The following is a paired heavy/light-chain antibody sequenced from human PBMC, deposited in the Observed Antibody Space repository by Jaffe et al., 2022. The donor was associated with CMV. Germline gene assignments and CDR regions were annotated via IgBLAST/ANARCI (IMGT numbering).Heavy chain of an antibody. J-gene: IGHJ5*02. CDR2: ISGYNGNT. CDR3: ARGHGWMGGSYNSLDP. V-gene: IGHV1-18*01. CDR1: GYSLTNYG. D-gene: IGHD6-19*01. Sequence: QVQLVQSGAEVKKPGASVRVSCKAFGYSLTNYGITWVRQAPGQGLEWMGWISGYNGNTKYGQKFQGRVTMTTDTSTSTGYMEVRSLRSDDTAVYYCARGHGWMGGSYNSLDPWGQGTLVTVSS.
Light chain of an antibody. CDR2: DVS. Sequence: QSALTQPASVSGSPGQSITMSCTGTSSDVGAYNYVSWYQQHPGKAPKLMIYDVSSRPSGVSNRFSGSKSGNTASLTISGLQAEDEADYYCNSYTSGSSFVFGTGTTVIVL. V-gene: IGLV2-14*03. CDR1: SSDVGAYNY. CDR3: NSYTSGSSFV. J-gene: IGLJ1*01.